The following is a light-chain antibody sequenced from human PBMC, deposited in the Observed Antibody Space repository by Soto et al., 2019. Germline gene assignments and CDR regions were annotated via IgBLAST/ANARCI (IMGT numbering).Light chain of an antibody. CDR1: QSVSRS. CDR3: QQRSNS. J-gene: IGKJ4*01. Sequence: EIVLTQSPATLSLSPGDRATLSCRASQSVSRSLTWYQQKPGQAPRLLIYDASTRATGIPPRFSGSASGTDFTLTISSLEPEDFAVYYCQQRSNSFGGGTKVEIK. V-gene: IGKV3-11*01. CDR2: DAS.